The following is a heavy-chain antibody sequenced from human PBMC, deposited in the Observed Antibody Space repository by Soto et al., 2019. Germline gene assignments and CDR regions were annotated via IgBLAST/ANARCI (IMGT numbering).Heavy chain of an antibody. V-gene: IGHV4-31*03. D-gene: IGHD4-17*01. J-gene: IGHJ6*02. CDR3: ARDADYGGSRGGMDV. CDR2: IYYSGST. CDR1: GGSVNNANYF. Sequence: QVRLEELGPGLVKPSETLSLICSVSGGSVNNANYFWNWIRHHPENGLEWIGYIYYSGSTRYNPSFKTRATQSIDTSKNQCSLRLNSVTVADTAGYFCARDADYGGSRGGMDVWGRGTTVTVSS.